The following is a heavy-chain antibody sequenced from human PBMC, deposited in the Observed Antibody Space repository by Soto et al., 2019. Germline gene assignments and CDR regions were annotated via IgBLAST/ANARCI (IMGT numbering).Heavy chain of an antibody. Sequence: PSETVSLTCAVSGGSISSSNWWSWVRQPPGKGLEWIGEIYHSGSTNYNPSLKSRVTISVDKSKNQFSLKLSSVTAADTAVYYCARVTRYSISPYYYCGMHVCCQAT. V-gene: IGHV4-4*02. CDR2: IYHSGST. D-gene: IGHD6-13*01. CDR1: GGSISSSNW. J-gene: IGHJ6*02. CDR3: ARVTRYSISPYYYCGMHV.